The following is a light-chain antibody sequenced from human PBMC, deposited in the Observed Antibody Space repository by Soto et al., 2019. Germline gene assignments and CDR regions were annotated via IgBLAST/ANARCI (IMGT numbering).Light chain of an antibody. CDR1: HSLNGR. V-gene: IGKV1-5*01. CDR3: QQYNYDST. Sequence: DIQMTQSPSTLSSSIGDRVTITCRASHSLNGRLAWYRQRPGHAPDLLIYDVSTLETGVTSRFSGTGSETEFTLTISGLQPDDFATYYCQQYNYDSTFGPGTTVEIK. J-gene: IGKJ1*01. CDR2: DVS.